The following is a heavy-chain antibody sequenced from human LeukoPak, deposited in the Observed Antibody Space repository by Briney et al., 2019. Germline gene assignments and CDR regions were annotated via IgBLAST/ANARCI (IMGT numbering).Heavy chain of an antibody. J-gene: IGHJ4*02. V-gene: IGHV3-49*03. Sequence: GGSLRVSCTASGFTFGDYAMSWFRQAPGKGVEWVGFIRSQTYGWTTEYAPSVKGRFTISRDDSKSIAYLQMNSLKTEDTAVYYSTSSAMPLAFDYWGQGTLVTVSS. D-gene: IGHD2-2*01. CDR3: TSSAMPLAFDY. CDR2: IRSQTYGWTT. CDR1: GFTFGDYA.